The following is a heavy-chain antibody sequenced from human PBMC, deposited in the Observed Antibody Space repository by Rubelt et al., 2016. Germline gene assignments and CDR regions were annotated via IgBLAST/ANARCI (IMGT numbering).Heavy chain of an antibody. D-gene: IGHD5-18*01. J-gene: IGHJ4*02. V-gene: IGHV3-64D*09. CDR2: ISSNGGST. Sequence: EYVSAISSNGGSTYYADSVKGRFTISRDNSKNTLYLQMSSLRAEDTAVYYCARNSGYSYDHFDYWGQGTLVTVSS. CDR3: ARNSGYSYDHFDY.